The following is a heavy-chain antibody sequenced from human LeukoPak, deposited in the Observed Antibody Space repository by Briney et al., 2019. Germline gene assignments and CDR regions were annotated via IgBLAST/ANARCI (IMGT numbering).Heavy chain of an antibody. D-gene: IGHD3-10*01. CDR1: GGTFTSYA. Sequence: ASVKVSCKASGGTFTSYAISWVRQAPGQGLEWMGWISSNDGNTYYVQNFQGRVTMTTDTSTSTAYMELRSLRSDDTAVYYCARYYIEGRCFDYWGQGTLVTVSS. J-gene: IGHJ4*02. V-gene: IGHV1-18*01. CDR2: ISSNDGNT. CDR3: ARYYIEGRCFDY.